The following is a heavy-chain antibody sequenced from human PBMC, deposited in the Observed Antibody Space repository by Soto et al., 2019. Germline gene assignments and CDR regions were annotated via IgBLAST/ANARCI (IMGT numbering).Heavy chain of an antibody. CDR3: ARSYCTNGVYCMMNWFDP. J-gene: IGHJ5*02. CDR2: MNPNTGNT. V-gene: IGHV1-8*01. Sequence: GASVKVSCKASGYTFVDYDVNWVRQATGQGLEWMGWMNPNTGNTRYAQKFQGRVTITADESTSTAYMELSSLRSEDTAVYYRARSYCTNGVYCMMNWFDPWGQGTLVTVSS. CDR1: GYTFVDYD. D-gene: IGHD2-8*01.